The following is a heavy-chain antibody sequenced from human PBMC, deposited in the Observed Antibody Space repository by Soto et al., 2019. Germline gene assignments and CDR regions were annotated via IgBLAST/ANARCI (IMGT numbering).Heavy chain of an antibody. D-gene: IGHD2-21*01. CDR1: GFTLSDYD. J-gene: IGHJ3*01. CDR2: IRGDGGAT. Sequence: DVHLLESGGGLVQPGGSLRLSCVASGFTLSDYDMGWVRQAPGKGLEWVSLIRGDGGATYYARSLEGRLTISRDTSENTLYLQMNGLRAEDTVLYYCAKDRRGGEYPAFDLWGQGTVVTVSS. V-gene: IGHV3-23*01. CDR3: AKDRRGGEYPAFDL.